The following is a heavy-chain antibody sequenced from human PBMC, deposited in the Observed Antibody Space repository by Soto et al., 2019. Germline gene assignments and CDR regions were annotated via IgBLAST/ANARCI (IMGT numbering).Heavy chain of an antibody. CDR3: EHRLGGYGVVTTFNY. D-gene: IGHD3-3*01. J-gene: IGHJ4*02. Sequence: SGPTLVNPTQTLTLTCTFSGFSFRTSGVGVGWIRQPPGKALEWLALIYWDDDRRYSPSLKDRVTITKDTSKSQVVLTMTNVDTSDTGTYYCEHRLGGYGVVTTFNYWGQGIQVTVSS. CDR1: GFSFRTSGVG. V-gene: IGHV2-5*02. CDR2: IYWDDDR.